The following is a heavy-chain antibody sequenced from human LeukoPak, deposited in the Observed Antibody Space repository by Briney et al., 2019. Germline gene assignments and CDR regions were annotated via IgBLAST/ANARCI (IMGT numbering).Heavy chain of an antibody. CDR2: ISGSGGST. Sequence: GGTLRLSCAASGFTFSSYGMSWVRQAPGKGLEWVSAISGSGGSTYYADSVKGRFTISRDNSKNTLYLQMNSLRAEDTAVYYCAKDRDYYDSSGYYYVRGVDYWGQGTLVTVSS. V-gene: IGHV3-23*01. J-gene: IGHJ4*02. D-gene: IGHD3-22*01. CDR3: AKDRDYYDSSGYYYVRGVDY. CDR1: GFTFSSYG.